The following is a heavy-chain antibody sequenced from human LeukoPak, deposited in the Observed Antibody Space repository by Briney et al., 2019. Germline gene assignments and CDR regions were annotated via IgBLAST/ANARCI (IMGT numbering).Heavy chain of an antibody. CDR2: IYYSGST. Sequence: SETLSLTCTVSGDSISSSTYYWGWIRQPPGKGLEWIGSIYYSGSTYYNPSLRSRVTISVDTPKNQFSLKLSSVTAADTAVYYCAVGYSSGSLGAFDIWGQGTMVTVSS. D-gene: IGHD6-19*01. J-gene: IGHJ3*02. V-gene: IGHV4-39*01. CDR3: AVGYSSGSLGAFDI. CDR1: GDSISSSTYY.